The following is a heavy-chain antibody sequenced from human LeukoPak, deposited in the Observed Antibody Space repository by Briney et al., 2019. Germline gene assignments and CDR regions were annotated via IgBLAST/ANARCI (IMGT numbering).Heavy chain of an antibody. J-gene: IGHJ4*02. V-gene: IGHV4-59*08. Sequence: SETLSLTCTVSGGSISSYYWSWIRQPPGKGLEWVGYIYYSGSTNYNPSLKSRVTTSVDTSKNQLSLKLSSVTAADTAVYYCARVIGYCGSTSCFGYFDYWGQGTLVTVSS. CDR2: IYYSGST. D-gene: IGHD2-2*01. CDR3: ARVIGYCGSTSCFGYFDY. CDR1: GGSISSYY.